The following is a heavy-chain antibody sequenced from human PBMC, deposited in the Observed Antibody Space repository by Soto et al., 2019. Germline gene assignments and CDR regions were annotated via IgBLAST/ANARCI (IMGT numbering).Heavy chain of an antibody. D-gene: IGHD6-13*01. CDR2: IYYSGST. CDR1: GGSISSGGYY. CDR3: ARAAHFSSPFRGFDP. V-gene: IGHV4-31*03. J-gene: IGHJ5*02. Sequence: QVQLQESGPGLVKPSQTLSLTCTVSGGSISSGGYYWSWIRQHPGKGLEWIGYIYYSGSTYYNPSLRSRVTISVDTSKNPFSLKLGSVTAADTAVYYCARAAHFSSPFRGFDPWGQGTLVTVSS.